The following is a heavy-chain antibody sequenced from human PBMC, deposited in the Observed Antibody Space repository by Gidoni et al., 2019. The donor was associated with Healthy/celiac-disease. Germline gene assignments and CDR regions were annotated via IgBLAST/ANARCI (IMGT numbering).Heavy chain of an antibody. Sequence: EVQLVESGGGLVKPGGSLRLSCAAPGFTFKYAWTPWVRRAPGKGLEWVGRVRSETAGGTRDYAAPVKGRFTISRDDSNNTLYLHMNSLKTEDTAVYYCTTDQRIYFDISGDYYQDYWGQGTLVTVSS. CDR2: VRSETAGGTR. CDR3: TTDQRIYFDISGDYYQDY. J-gene: IGHJ4*02. V-gene: IGHV3-15*01. CDR1: GFTFKYAW. D-gene: IGHD3-22*01.